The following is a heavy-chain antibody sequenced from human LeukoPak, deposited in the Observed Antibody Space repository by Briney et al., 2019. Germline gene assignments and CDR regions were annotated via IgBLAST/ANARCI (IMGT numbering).Heavy chain of an antibody. Sequence: GASLRLSCAASGFTFSSYAMSWVRQAPGKGLEWVSAISGSGGSTYYADSVKGRFTISRDNSKNTLYLQMNSLRAEDTAVYYCARDREYCGGDCYSDYYYGMDVWGKGTTVTVSS. CDR3: ARDREYCGGDCYSDYYYGMDV. CDR2: ISGSGGST. D-gene: IGHD2-21*02. J-gene: IGHJ6*04. CDR1: GFTFSSYA. V-gene: IGHV3-23*01.